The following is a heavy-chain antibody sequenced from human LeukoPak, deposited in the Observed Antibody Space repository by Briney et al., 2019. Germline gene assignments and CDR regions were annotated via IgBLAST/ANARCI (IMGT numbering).Heavy chain of an antibody. CDR1: GASVSGSNYY. J-gene: IGHJ4*02. V-gene: IGHV4-39*01. Sequence: SETLSLTCAVSGASVSGSNYYWGWIRQPPGKGLEWIGNIYSSGSTYYNASLQSRVTISIDTSKNQFSLRLNSVTTADTAMYYCAKSGGYGLIDYWGQGTRVTVSS. CDR2: IYSSGST. D-gene: IGHD1-26*01. CDR3: AKSGGYGLIDY.